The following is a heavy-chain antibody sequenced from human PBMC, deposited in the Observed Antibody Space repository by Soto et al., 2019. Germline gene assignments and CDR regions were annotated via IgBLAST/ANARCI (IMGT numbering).Heavy chain of an antibody. CDR3: TTGLDIVATIRARSWSFDY. J-gene: IGHJ4*02. V-gene: IGHV3-15*07. CDR1: GFTFSNAW. CDR2: IKSKTDGGTT. D-gene: IGHD5-12*01. Sequence: PGGSLRLSCAASGFTFSNAWMNWVRQAPGKGLEWVGRIKSKTDGGTTDYAAHVKGRFTISRDDSKNTLYLQMNSLKTEDTAVYYCTTGLDIVATIRARSWSFDYWGQGT.